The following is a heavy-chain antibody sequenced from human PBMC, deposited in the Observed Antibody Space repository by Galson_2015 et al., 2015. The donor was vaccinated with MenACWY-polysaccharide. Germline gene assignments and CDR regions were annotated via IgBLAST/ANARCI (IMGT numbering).Heavy chain of an antibody. J-gene: IGHJ4*02. V-gene: IGHV3-7*01. CDR1: GFTFSNFW. CDR2: IKQDGSEK. Sequence: SLRLSCAASGFTFSNFWMSWVRQAPGKELEWVANIKQDGSEKYLVDSVKGRFTISRDNAENSLFLQMNSLRVEDTAVYYCARERWVRGVFFDQWGQGTLVTVSP. D-gene: IGHD3-10*01. CDR3: ARERWVRGVFFDQ.